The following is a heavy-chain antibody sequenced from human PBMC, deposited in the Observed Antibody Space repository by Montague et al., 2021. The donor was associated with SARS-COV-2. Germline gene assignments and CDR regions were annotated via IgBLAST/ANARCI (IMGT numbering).Heavy chain of an antibody. Sequence: SETLSLTCAVYGGSFSGYYWTWIRQSPRKGLEWIGEINHSGSTNYNPSLKSRVTISVDTSKNQFSLKLSSVTAADTAVYYCAFGEITTRGPIYYYGMDVWGQGTTVTVSS. CDR3: AFGEITTRGPIYYYGMDV. V-gene: IGHV4-34*01. D-gene: IGHD3-10*01. CDR1: GGSFSGYY. CDR2: INHSGST. J-gene: IGHJ6*02.